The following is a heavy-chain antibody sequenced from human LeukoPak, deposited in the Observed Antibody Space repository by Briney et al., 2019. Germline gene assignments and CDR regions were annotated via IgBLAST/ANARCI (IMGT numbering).Heavy chain of an antibody. Sequence: SETLSLTCGVYGGSFSGYYWSWVRQAPGKGLEWIGGIFHTGSTKYNASLKSGGTMSLDTSKNPFSLQLSSVTAADTAVYYCARTQWLRPIHYWGQGPLVTVSS. V-gene: IGHV4-34*12. J-gene: IGHJ4*02. D-gene: IGHD6-19*01. CDR2: IFHTGST. CDR3: ARTQWLRPIHY. CDR1: GGSFSGYY.